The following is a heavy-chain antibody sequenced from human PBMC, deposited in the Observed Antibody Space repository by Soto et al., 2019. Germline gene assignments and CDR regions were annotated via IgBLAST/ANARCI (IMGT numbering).Heavy chain of an antibody. J-gene: IGHJ4*02. CDR1: VGSISSGGYY. V-gene: IGHV4-31*03. D-gene: IGHD6-13*01. Sequence: QVQLQESGPGLVKPSQTLSLTCTVSVGSISSGGYYWSWIRQHQGKGLEWIGYIYYSGSTYYNPSLKSRVTISVDTSKNQFSLKLSSVTAADTAVYYCARESIAAAGTSSFDYWGQGTLVTVSS. CDR2: IYYSGST. CDR3: ARESIAAAGTSSFDY.